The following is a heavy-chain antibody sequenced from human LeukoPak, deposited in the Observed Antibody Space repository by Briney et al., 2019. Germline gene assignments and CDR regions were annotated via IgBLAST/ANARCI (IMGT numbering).Heavy chain of an antibody. Sequence: GGSLRLSCAASGFTFSSYWMSWVRQAPGKGLEWVANIKQNGSEKYYVDSVKGRFTISRDNAKNSLYLQMNSLRAEDTAVYYCARVGGRYCSGGSCYYYYGMDVWGQGTTVTVSS. D-gene: IGHD2-15*01. CDR2: IKQNGSEK. J-gene: IGHJ6*02. CDR1: GFTFSSYW. V-gene: IGHV3-7*01. CDR3: ARVGGRYCSGGSCYYYYGMDV.